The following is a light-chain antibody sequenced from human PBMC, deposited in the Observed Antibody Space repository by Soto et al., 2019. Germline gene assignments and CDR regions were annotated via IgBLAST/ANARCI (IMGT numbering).Light chain of an antibody. J-gene: IGKJ4*01. CDR2: GAS. CDR3: QQYGSSPT. CDR1: QSVSSSY. Sequence: EIVFTQSPGTLSFSPGERATLSCRASQSVSSSYLAWYQQKPGQAPRLLIYGASGRATGIPDRFSGSGSGTDFTLTISRLEPEDFAVYYRQQYGSSPTFGGGTKVDIK. V-gene: IGKV3-20*01.